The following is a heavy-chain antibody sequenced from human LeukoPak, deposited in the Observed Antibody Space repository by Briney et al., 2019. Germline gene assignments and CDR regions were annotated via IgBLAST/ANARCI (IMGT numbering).Heavy chain of an antibody. J-gene: IGHJ4*02. V-gene: IGHV3-48*01. Sequence: PGGFLRLSCAASGFTFSSHSVNWVRQAPGKGLEWVSYISSSSSTIYYADSVKGRFAISRDNAKNSLYLQMNSLRAEDTAVYYCARGAYYYEDWGQGTLVTVSS. CDR3: ARGAYYYED. CDR2: ISSSSSTI. CDR1: GFTFSSHS. D-gene: IGHD3-22*01.